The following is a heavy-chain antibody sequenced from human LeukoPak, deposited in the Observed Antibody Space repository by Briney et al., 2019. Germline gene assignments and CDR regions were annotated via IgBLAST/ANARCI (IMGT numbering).Heavy chain of an antibody. D-gene: IGHD6-13*01. CDR2: IYYSGST. V-gene: IGHV4-39*01. Sequence: SETLSLTCTVSGGSISSSSYYWGWIRHPPGKGLEWIGSIYYSGSTYYNPSLKSRVTISVDTSKNQFSLKLSSVTAADTAVYYCARQPRRIAAAGSGDYWGQGTLVTVSS. CDR1: GGSISSSSYY. CDR3: ARQPRRIAAAGSGDY. J-gene: IGHJ4*02.